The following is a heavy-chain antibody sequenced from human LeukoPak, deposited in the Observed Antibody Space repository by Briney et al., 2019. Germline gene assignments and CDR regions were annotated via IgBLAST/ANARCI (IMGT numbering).Heavy chain of an antibody. J-gene: IGHJ3*02. CDR3: ASSDCSGGSCYSDAFDI. CDR1: GYTFTSYD. Sequence: GASVKVSCKASGYTFTSYDINWVRQATGQGLEWMGCMNPNSGNTGYAQKFQGRVTMTRNTSISTAYMELSSLRSEDAAVYYCASSDCSGGSCYSDAFDIWGQGTMVTVSS. V-gene: IGHV1-8*01. CDR2: MNPNSGNT. D-gene: IGHD2-15*01.